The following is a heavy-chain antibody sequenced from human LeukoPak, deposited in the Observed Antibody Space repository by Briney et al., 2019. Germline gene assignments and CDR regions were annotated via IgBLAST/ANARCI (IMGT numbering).Heavy chain of an antibody. CDR3: ARFSGGDYGDYYYFDY. J-gene: IGHJ4*02. CDR1: GFTFSSYG. Sequence: LSLSCAASGFTFSSYGMHWVRQAPGKGLEWVAVIWYDGSNKYYAGSVKGRFTISRDNSKNTLYLQMNSLRAEDTAVYYCARFSGGDYGDYYYFDYWGEGTLVTVSS. CDR2: IWYDGSNK. V-gene: IGHV3-33*01. D-gene: IGHD4-17*01.